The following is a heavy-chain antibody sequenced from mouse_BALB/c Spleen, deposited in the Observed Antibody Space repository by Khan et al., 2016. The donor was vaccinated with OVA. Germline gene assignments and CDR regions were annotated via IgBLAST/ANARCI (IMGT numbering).Heavy chain of an antibody. D-gene: IGHD2-3*01. J-gene: IGHJ4*01. CDR2: INYSGST. Sequence: EVQLQESGPGLVKPSQSLSLTCTVTGYSITSDYAWNWIRQFPGNKLEWMGYINYSGSTNYNPALKSRISITRDTSKNQFFLQLNSVTTADTATYYGARDGSGYNYAMDYGGQGTAVSGS. V-gene: IGHV3-2*02. CDR1: GYSITSDYA. CDR3: ARDGSGYNYAMDY.